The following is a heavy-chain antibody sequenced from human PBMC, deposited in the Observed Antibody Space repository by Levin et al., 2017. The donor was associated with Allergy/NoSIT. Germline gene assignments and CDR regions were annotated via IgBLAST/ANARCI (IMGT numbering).Heavy chain of an antibody. CDR1: GGSFSGHY. CDR3: ARVMPARYDYVWGSHRSLSERQFDH. CDR2: VNHSGST. D-gene: IGHD3-16*02. Sequence: SQTLSLTCAVYGGSFSGHYWTWIRQPPGKGLEWIGEVNHSGSTNYNPSLKSRVTISGDTSKNQFSLKLSSVTAADTALYYCARVMPARYDYVWGSHRSLSERQFDHWGQGTQVTVSS. V-gene: IGHV4-34*01. J-gene: IGHJ4*02.